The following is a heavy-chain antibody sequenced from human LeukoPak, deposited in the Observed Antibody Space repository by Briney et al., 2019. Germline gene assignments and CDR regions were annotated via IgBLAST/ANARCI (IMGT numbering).Heavy chain of an antibody. CDR2: ISGSGTNT. V-gene: IGHV3-23*01. Sequence: GGSLRLSCVASGFIFSSYAMSWVRQAPGKGLEWVSAISGSGTNTYYADSVKGRFTISRDNSKNTLDLQMNSLRAEDTAVYYCAKANGAIFGVAGYFDYWGQGTLVTVSS. J-gene: IGHJ4*02. D-gene: IGHD3-3*02. CDR3: AKANGAIFGVAGYFDY. CDR1: GFIFSSYA.